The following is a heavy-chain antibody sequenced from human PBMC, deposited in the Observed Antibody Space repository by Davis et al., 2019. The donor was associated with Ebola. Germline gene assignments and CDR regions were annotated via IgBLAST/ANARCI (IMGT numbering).Heavy chain of an antibody. CDR1: GYTFTSYA. Sequence: AASVKVSCKASGYTFTSYAMHWVRQAPGQRLEWMGWINAGNGNTKYSQKFQGRVTMTTDTSTNTAYMEVGSLRSDDTAVYYCARAQFPTTSDHWGQGTLVTVPS. V-gene: IGHV1-3*01. J-gene: IGHJ4*02. CDR2: INAGNGNT. D-gene: IGHD1-1*01. CDR3: ARAQFPTTSDH.